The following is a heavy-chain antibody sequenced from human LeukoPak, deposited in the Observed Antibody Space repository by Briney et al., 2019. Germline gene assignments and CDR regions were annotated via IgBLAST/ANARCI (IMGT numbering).Heavy chain of an antibody. D-gene: IGHD6-6*01. Sequence: GESLKISCKGSGYSFTSYWIGWVRQMPGKGLECMGIIYPGDSDTRYSPSFQGEVTISADRSISPASLQWSSLKASDTAMYYCARTYIAARPGAYFYMDVWGKGTTVTVSS. V-gene: IGHV5-51*01. CDR2: IYPGDSDT. CDR3: ARTYIAARPGAYFYMDV. J-gene: IGHJ6*03. CDR1: GYSFTSYW.